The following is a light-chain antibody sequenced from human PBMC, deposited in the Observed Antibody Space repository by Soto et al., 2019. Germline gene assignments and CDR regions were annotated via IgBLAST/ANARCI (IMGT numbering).Light chain of an antibody. V-gene: IGKV3-20*01. CDR1: QSVSSSY. Sequence: EIVLTQSPGTLSLSPGERGTLSCRASQSVSSSYLGWYQQKPGQAPRLLNYGASRRATGIPDRFSGSGSGTDFTLTISTQEPEDFAVYYCQQYGTSSSITCGQGTRLEIK. J-gene: IGKJ5*01. CDR3: QQYGTSSSIT. CDR2: GAS.